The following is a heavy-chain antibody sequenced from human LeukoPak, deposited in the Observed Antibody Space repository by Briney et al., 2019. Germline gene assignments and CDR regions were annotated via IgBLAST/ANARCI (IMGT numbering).Heavy chain of an antibody. Sequence: KPSETLSLTCPVSGDSVSRSDSYWDWIRQPPGKGLEWIGTIYHSGRTYYSPSLRSRVTMSVDPSNNQFSLNLRSVTAADTAVYYCARRRYYDGSGYLEWGQGTLLSVSS. CDR2: IYHSGRT. J-gene: IGHJ1*01. CDR1: GDSVSRSDSY. CDR3: ARRRYYDGSGYLE. V-gene: IGHV4-39*01. D-gene: IGHD3-22*01.